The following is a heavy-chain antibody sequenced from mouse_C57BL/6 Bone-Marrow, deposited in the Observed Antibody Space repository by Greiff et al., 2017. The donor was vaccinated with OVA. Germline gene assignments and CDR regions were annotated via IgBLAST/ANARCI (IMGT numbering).Heavy chain of an antibody. J-gene: IGHJ3*01. CDR2: IDPSDSYT. V-gene: IGHV1-69*01. CDR3: AREGRLLGRFAY. Sequence: QVQLQQSGAELVMPGASVKLSCKASGYTFTSYWMHWVKQRPGQGLEWIGEIDPSDSYTNYNQKFKGKSTLTVDKSSSTAYMQLSSLTSEDSAVYYCAREGRLLGRFAYWGQGTLVTVSA. D-gene: IGHD4-1*01. CDR1: GYTFTSYW.